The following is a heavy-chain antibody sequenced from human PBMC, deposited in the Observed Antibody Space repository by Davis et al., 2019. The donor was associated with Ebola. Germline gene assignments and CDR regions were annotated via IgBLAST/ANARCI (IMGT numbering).Heavy chain of an antibody. CDR3: ARPSTGDYDSFDY. D-gene: IGHD5-12*01. V-gene: IGHV5-51*01. CDR2: IYPNDADT. CDR1: GYNFRHYW. Sequence: GESLKISCKGSGYNFRHYWIGWVRQMPGKGLEWMGFIYPNDADTRYSPAFQGQVTISADKSISTAYLQWSSLKASDTAMYYCARPSTGDYDSFDYWGQGTLVTVSS. J-gene: IGHJ4*02.